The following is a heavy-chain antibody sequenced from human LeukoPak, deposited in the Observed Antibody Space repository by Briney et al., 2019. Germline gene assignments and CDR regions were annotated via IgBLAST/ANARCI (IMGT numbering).Heavy chain of an antibody. CDR2: INPNSGGT. CDR1: GYTFTGYY. CDR3: TGYYYDLRAFDI. Sequence: APVKVSCKASGYTFTGYYMHWVRQATGQGLEWMGWINPNSGGTNYAQKFQGRVTMTRDTSISTAYMELSRLRSDDTAVYYCTGYYYDLRAFDIWGQGTMVTVSS. D-gene: IGHD3-22*01. V-gene: IGHV1-2*02. J-gene: IGHJ3*02.